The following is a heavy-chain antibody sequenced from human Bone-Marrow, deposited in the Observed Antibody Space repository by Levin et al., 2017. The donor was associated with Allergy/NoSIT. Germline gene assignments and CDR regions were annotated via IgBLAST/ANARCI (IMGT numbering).Heavy chain of an antibody. D-gene: IGHD2-15*01. J-gene: IGHJ3*02. CDR1: GFTFSSYA. CDR3: AREHRDIVVVVAATPGAFDI. V-gene: IGHV3-30*04. CDR2: ISYDGSNK. Sequence: GGSLRLSCAASGFTFSSYAMHWVRQAPGKGLEWVAVISYDGSNKYYADSVKGRFTISRDNSKNTLYLQMNSLRAEDTAVYYCAREHRDIVVVVAATPGAFDIWGQGTMVTVSS.